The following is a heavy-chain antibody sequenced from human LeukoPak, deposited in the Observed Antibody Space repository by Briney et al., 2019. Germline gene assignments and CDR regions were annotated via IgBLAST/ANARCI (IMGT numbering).Heavy chain of an antibody. CDR1: GYTFSGYY. Sequence: VSVKVSCKASGYTFSGYYMHWVRQAPGQGLEWMGWINPNSGGTNYAQNFQGRITMTRDTSISTVYMELSRLRSDDTAVYYCARDAARVLDYWGQGTLVTVSS. J-gene: IGHJ4*02. V-gene: IGHV1-2*02. D-gene: IGHD4/OR15-4a*01. CDR3: ARDAARVLDY. CDR2: INPNSGGT.